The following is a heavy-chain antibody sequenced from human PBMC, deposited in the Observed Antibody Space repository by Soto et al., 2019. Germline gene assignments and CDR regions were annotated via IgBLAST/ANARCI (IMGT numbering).Heavy chain of an antibody. CDR3: ARGRSHEWELLVQYFDY. D-gene: IGHD1-26*01. Sequence: PSETLSLTCTVSGGSVSNSYWGWIRQPPGKGLEWVAYVYYSGSTNYNPSLGSRVTISVDKSKNQLSLKMTSVTGADTAVYYCARGRSHEWELLVQYFDYWGQGTQVTFSS. J-gene: IGHJ4*02. CDR1: GGSVSNSY. CDR2: VYYSGST. V-gene: IGHV4-59*02.